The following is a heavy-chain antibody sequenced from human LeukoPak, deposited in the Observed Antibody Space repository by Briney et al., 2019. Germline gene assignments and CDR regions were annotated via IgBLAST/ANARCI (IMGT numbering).Heavy chain of an antibody. CDR2: ITPTSGGT. CDR3: AREDGSYDY. Sequence: EASVKVSCKASGYTFTGYYIHWVRQAPGQGLEWMGWITPTSGGTNYAQKFQGRVTMTRDTSMSTVYMELSRLTSDDAAVFYCAREDGSYDYWGQGTLVTVSS. CDR1: GYTFTGYY. V-gene: IGHV1-2*02. D-gene: IGHD1-26*01. J-gene: IGHJ4*02.